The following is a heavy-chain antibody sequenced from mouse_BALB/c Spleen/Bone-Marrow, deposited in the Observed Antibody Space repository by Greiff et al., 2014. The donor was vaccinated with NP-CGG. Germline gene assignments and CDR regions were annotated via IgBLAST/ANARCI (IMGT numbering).Heavy chain of an antibody. Sequence: QVQLQQSGSVLVRPGASVKLSCKASGYTFTSSWMHWAKQRPGQGLEWIGEIHPNSGNTNYNEKFKGKATLTVDTSSSTAYVDLSSLTSEDSAVCYCANYYGSRSYWGQGTTLTVSS. V-gene: IGHV1S130*01. D-gene: IGHD1-1*01. CDR1: GYTFTSSW. CDR2: IHPNSGNT. J-gene: IGHJ2*01. CDR3: ANYYGSRSY.